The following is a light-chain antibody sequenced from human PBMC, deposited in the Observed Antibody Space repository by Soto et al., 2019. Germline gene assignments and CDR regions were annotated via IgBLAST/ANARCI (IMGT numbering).Light chain of an antibody. CDR3: QQYGSSLYA. CDR1: QSIFSNY. Sequence: VLTQSPGTLSLSPGERATLSCRATQSIFSNYLAWYQQKPGQAPRLLIYGASSRATGIPDRFSGSGSGTDFTLTISRLEPEDSAVYFCQQYGSSLYAFGQGTNLEIK. CDR2: GAS. V-gene: IGKV3-20*01. J-gene: IGKJ2*01.